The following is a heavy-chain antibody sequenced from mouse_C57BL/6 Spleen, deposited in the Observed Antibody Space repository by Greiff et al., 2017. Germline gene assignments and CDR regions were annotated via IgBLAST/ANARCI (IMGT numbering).Heavy chain of an antibody. J-gene: IGHJ3*01. V-gene: IGHV3-6*01. CDR1: GYSITSGYY. Sequence: EVKLVESGPGLVKPSQSLSLTCSVTGYSITSGYYWNWIRQFPGNKLEWMGYISYDGSNNYNPSLKNRISITRDTSKNQFFLKLNSVTTEDTATYDCARSTMVTTGGFAYWGQGTLVTVSA. CDR2: ISYDGSN. CDR3: ARSTMVTTGGFAY. D-gene: IGHD2-2*01.